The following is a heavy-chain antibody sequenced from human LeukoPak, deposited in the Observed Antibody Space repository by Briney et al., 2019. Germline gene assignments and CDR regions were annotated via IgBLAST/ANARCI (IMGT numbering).Heavy chain of an antibody. J-gene: IGHJ4*02. D-gene: IGHD6-19*01. Sequence: GGSLRLSCAASGFTFSSYSMNWVRQAPGKGLEWVSSISSSSSYIYYADSVKGRFTISRDNAKNSLYLQMNSLRAEDTAVYYCARGDAGYSSGWYWDWGQGTLVTVSS. CDR1: GFTFSSYS. V-gene: IGHV3-21*01. CDR3: ARGDAGYSSGWYWD. CDR2: ISSSSSYI.